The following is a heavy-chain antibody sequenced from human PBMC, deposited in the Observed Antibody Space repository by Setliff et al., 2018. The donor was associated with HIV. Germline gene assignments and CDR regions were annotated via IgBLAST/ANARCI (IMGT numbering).Heavy chain of an antibody. CDR2: INHSGCT. CDR3: ARGPPAEDYYYYMDV. CDR1: GGSFSGYS. V-gene: IGHV4-34*01. Sequence: SETLSLPCAVYGGSFSGYSWGWIRQPPGKGLEWIGEINHSGCTNYNPSLKSRVTISVDTSKRQFSLNLTSVTAADTAVYYCARGPPAEDYYYYMDVWDKGTTVTVS. J-gene: IGHJ6*03.